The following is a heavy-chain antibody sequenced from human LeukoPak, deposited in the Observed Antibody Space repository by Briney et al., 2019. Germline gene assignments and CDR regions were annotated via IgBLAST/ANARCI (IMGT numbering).Heavy chain of an antibody. CDR2: IKQDGSEK. J-gene: IGHJ3*02. V-gene: IGHV3-7*01. Sequence: GGSLRLSCAASGFTFSSYWMSWVRQAPGKGLEWVANIKQDGSEKYYVDSVKGRFTISRDNAKNSLYLQMNSLRAEDTAVYYCARIGGNSPFGAFDIWGQGTMVAVSS. CDR1: GFTFSSYW. CDR3: ARIGGNSPFGAFDI. D-gene: IGHD4-23*01.